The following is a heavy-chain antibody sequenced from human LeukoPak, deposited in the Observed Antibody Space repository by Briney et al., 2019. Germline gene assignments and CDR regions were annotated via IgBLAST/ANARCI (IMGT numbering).Heavy chain of an antibody. CDR1: GFTFSSYW. J-gene: IGHJ4*02. V-gene: IGHV3-7*03. CDR3: AKPARTDYTDY. CDR2: IKQDGSEK. D-gene: IGHD1-14*01. Sequence: GGSLRLSCAASGFTFSSYWMIWVRQAPGKGLEWVANIKQDGSEKYYVDSVKGRFTISRDNAKNSLYLQMNSLRAEDTAVYYCAKPARTDYTDYWGQGTLVTVSS.